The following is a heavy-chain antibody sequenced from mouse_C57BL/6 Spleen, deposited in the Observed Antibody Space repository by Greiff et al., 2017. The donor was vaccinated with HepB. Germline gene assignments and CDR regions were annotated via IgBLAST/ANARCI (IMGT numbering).Heavy chain of an antibody. D-gene: IGHD1-1*01. J-gene: IGHJ3*01. V-gene: IGHV1-18*01. CDR2: INPNNGGT. Sequence: EVQLQQSGPELVKPGASVKIPCKASGYTFTDYNMDWVKQSHGKSLEWIGDINPNNGGTIYNQKFKGKATLTVDKSSSTAYLELRSLTSEETAVYYWARWGRLLRSWFAYWGQGTLVTVSA. CDR1: GYTFTDYN. CDR3: ARWGRLLRSWFAY.